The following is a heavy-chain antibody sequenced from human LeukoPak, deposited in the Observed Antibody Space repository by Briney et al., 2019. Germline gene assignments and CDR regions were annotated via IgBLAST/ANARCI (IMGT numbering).Heavy chain of an antibody. V-gene: IGHV3-33*01. D-gene: IGHD2-15*01. Sequence: GGSLRLSCAASGFTFSSYGMHWVRQAPGKGLEWVAVIWYDGSNKYYADSVKGRFTISRDNSKNTLYLQMNSLRAEDTAVYYCARDPRVYCSGGSCYSENYFGYWGQGTLVTVSS. J-gene: IGHJ4*02. CDR2: IWYDGSNK. CDR1: GFTFSSYG. CDR3: ARDPRVYCSGGSCYSENYFGY.